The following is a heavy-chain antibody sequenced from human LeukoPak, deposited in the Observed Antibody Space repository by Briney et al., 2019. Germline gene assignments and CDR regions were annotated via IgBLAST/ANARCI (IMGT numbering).Heavy chain of an antibody. CDR1: GFTFSSYA. V-gene: IGHV3-23*01. D-gene: IGHD3-22*01. CDR2: ISGSGGST. J-gene: IGHJ4*02. CDR3: AKSGSSGPAYFDY. Sequence: PGGSLRLSCAASGFTFSSYAMSWVRQAPGKGPEWVSAISGSGGSTYYADSVKGRFTISRDNSKNTLYLQMNSLRAEDTAVYYCAKSGSSGPAYFDYWGQGTLVTVSS.